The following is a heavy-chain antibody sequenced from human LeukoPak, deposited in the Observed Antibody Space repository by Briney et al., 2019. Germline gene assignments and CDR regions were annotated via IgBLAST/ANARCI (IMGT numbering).Heavy chain of an antibody. D-gene: IGHD3-22*01. CDR1: GFTFGSYS. CDR3: AKEYFFDSSGYSLPVGY. CDR2: ISSSSYYI. J-gene: IGHJ4*02. Sequence: GSLRLSCAASGFTFGSYSMNWVRQAPGKGLEWVSSISSSSYYIYYADSVKGRFTISRDNAKNSLYLQMNSLRAEDTAVYFCAKEYFFDSSGYSLPVGYWGQGTLVTVSS. V-gene: IGHV3-21*04.